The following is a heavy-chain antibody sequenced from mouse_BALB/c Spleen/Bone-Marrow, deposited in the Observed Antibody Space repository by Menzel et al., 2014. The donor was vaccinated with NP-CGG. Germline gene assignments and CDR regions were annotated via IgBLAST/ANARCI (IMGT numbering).Heavy chain of an antibody. J-gene: IGHJ3*01. CDR2: INASNGDT. Sequence: QVQLQQSGAELVKPGASVKLSCKASGYTFNSYYMYWVKERPGQGLEWIGEINASNGDTNFNEKFKSKATMTVDKSPSTAYMQLSSLTSEDSAVYYCTREGAYWGQGTLVTVSA. V-gene: IGHV1S81*02. CDR1: GYTFNSYY. CDR3: TREGAY.